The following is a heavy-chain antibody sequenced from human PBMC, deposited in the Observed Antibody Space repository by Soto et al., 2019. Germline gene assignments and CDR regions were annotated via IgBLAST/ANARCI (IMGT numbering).Heavy chain of an antibody. Sequence: QVQLVESGGGVVQPGRSLRLSCAASGFTFSSYGMHWVRQAPGKGLEWVAVXWYDGSNKYYADSVKGRFTISRDNSKNTLYLQMNSLRAEDTAVYYCTGTLGVGVDSTLSYYYYGMDVWGQGTTVTVSS. V-gene: IGHV3-33*01. D-gene: IGHD3-3*01. CDR1: GFTFSSYG. CDR2: XWYDGSNK. J-gene: IGHJ6*02. CDR3: TGTLGVGVDSTLSYYYYGMDV.